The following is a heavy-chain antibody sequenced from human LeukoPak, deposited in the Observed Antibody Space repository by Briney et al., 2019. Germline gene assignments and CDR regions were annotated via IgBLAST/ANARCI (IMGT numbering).Heavy chain of an antibody. V-gene: IGHV4-59*08. CDR1: GGSISSYY. CDR2: NYYSGST. D-gene: IGHD5-12*01. Sequence: PSETLSLTCTVSGGSISSYYWSWIRQPPGKGPEWIGYNYYSGSTNYNPSLKSRVTISVDTSKNQFSLKLSSVTAADTAVYYCASAETSGYEVDYWGQGTLVTVSS. CDR3: ASAETSGYEVDY. J-gene: IGHJ4*02.